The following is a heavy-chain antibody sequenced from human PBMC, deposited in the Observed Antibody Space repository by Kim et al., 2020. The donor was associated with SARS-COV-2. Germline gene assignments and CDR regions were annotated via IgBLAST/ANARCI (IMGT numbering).Heavy chain of an antibody. D-gene: IGHD3-9*01. Sequence: SETLSLTCAVSGYSLTNNYWWAWIRQPPGKGLEWIGYIYYSGSTHHNPSLKSRVSMSVDTSKNQFSLQLSSVTAADTALYYCARMNFESNWFDPWGQGTLVTVSS. J-gene: IGHJ5*02. CDR3: ARMNFESNWFDP. CDR1: GYSLTNNYW. CDR2: IYYSGST. V-gene: IGHV4-28*01.